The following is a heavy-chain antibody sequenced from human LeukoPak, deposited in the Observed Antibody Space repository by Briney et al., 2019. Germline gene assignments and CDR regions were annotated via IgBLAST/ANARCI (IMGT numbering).Heavy chain of an antibody. V-gene: IGHV1-69*13. CDR3: ARGPFLEWLFPPTPYYYYYYMDV. D-gene: IGHD3-3*01. J-gene: IGHJ6*03. CDR2: IIPIFGTA. Sequence: ASVKVSCKASGGTFSSYAISWVRQAPGQGLEWMGGIIPIFGTANYAQKFQGRVTITADESTSTAYMELSSLRSEDTAVNYCARGPFLEWLFPPTPYYYYYYMDVWGKGTTVTVSS. CDR1: GGTFSSYA.